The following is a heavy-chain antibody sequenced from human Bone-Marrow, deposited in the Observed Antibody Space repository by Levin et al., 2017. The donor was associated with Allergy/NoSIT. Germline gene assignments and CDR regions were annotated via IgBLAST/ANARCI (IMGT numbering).Heavy chain of an antibody. CDR3: AKVRSYRYYYYMDV. J-gene: IGHJ6*03. CDR1: GFTFSSYG. CDR2: ISYDGSNK. Sequence: PGGSLRLSCAASGFTFSSYGMHWVRQAPGKGLEWVAVISYDGSNKYYADSVKGRFTISRDNSKNTLYLQMNSLRAEDTAVYYCAKVRSYRYYYYMDVWGKGTTVTVSS. D-gene: IGHD3-16*02. V-gene: IGHV3-30*18.